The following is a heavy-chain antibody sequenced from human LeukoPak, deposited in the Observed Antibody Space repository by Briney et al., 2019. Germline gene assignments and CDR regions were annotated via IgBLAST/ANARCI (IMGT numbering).Heavy chain of an antibody. CDR3: ARITLQGPYGMDV. D-gene: IGHD3-16*01. CDR2: ISSSSSTI. J-gene: IGHJ6*02. Sequence: LGGSLRLSCAASGFTFSSYSMNWVRQAPGKGLEWVSYISSSSSTIYYADSVRGRFTISRDDAKNSLFLQMNSLRAEDTAVYYCARITLQGPYGMDVWGQGTTVTVSS. V-gene: IGHV3-48*04. CDR1: GFTFSSYS.